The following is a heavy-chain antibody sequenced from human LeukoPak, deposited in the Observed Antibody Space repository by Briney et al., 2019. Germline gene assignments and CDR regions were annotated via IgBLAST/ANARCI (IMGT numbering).Heavy chain of an antibody. J-gene: IGHJ5*02. D-gene: IGHD2-2*01. V-gene: IGHV4-59*12. Sequence: SETLSLTCTVSGGSISSYYWSWIRQPPGKGLEWIGYIYYSGSTNYNPSLKSRVTISVDTSKNQFSLKLSSVTAADTAVYYCARELITRYCSSTSXXLRWFDP. CDR1: GGSISSYY. CDR3: ARELITRYCSSTSXXLRWFDP. CDR2: IYYSGST.